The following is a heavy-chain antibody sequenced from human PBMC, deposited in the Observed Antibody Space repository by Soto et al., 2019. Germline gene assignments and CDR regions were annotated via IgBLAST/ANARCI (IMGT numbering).Heavy chain of an antibody. CDR2: ISSSSNTI. CDR1: GFTFSSYN. V-gene: IGHV3-48*02. CDR3: ARRSLGTSLDAFDI. J-gene: IGHJ3*02. Sequence: GVLRLSCAASGFTFSSYNMNWVRQAPGKGLEWVSYISSSSNTIYYADSVKGRFTISRDNAKNSQYLQMNSLRDEDTAVYYCARRSLGTSLDAFDIWGQGTMVTVSS. D-gene: IGHD6-13*01.